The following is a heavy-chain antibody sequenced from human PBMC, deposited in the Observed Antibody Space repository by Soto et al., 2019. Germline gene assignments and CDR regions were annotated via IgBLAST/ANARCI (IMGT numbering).Heavy chain of an antibody. Sequence: EVQLLESGGGLVQPGGSLRLSCVASVGSGFTFTDCAMAWVRQAPEKGLEWVSGISGSDYRTYYADSVKGRFTISRDNSKNTLFLQMNSLRAEDTAIYYCVGDYGGLEGFDVWGQGTMVTVSS. CDR2: ISGSDYRT. D-gene: IGHD3-10*01. CDR1: VGSGFTFTDCA. CDR3: VGDYGGLEGFDV. J-gene: IGHJ3*01. V-gene: IGHV3-23*01.